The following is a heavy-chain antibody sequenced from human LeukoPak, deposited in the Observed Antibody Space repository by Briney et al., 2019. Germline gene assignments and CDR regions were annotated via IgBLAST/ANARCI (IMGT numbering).Heavy chain of an antibody. CDR2: ITSGSTSI. Sequence: PGGSLRLSCAASGFIFRSYGMSWVRQAPGKGLEWVSYITSGSTSIFYADSVKGRFTISRDDGNNLLYLQMNSLRAEDTAVYYCASPQLGYNAFDIWGRGTKVTVSS. D-gene: IGHD1-14*01. CDR1: GFIFRSYG. CDR3: ASPQLGYNAFDI. V-gene: IGHV3-48*04. J-gene: IGHJ3*02.